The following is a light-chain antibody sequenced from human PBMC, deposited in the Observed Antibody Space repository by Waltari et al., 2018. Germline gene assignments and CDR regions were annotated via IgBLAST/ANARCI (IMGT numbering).Light chain of an antibody. V-gene: IGLV1-40*01. CDR3: QSYDSILSVVL. Sequence: QSVLTQPPSVSGAPGQRVTISCTGSRSNIGSYFVQWYQKFPGTSPTLLMYENNKRPSGVSDRVSGSQSGTSASLIITGLQSEDEADYYCQSYDSILSVVLFGGGTRLTVL. CDR1: RSNIGSYF. CDR2: ENN. J-gene: IGLJ2*01.